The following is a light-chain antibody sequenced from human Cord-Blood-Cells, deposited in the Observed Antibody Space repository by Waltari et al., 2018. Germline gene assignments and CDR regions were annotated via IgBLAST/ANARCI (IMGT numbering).Light chain of an antibody. CDR1: SSDVGGYNY. CDR2: DVS. V-gene: IGLV2-14*03. CDR3: SSYTSSSTVV. Sequence: SALTQPASVSGSPGQSIPISCTGTSSDVGGYNYVSWYQQHPGKPPKLMIYDVSNRPSGVSNRFSGSKSGNTASLTISGLQAEDEADYYCSSYTSSSTVVFGGGTKLTVL. J-gene: IGLJ2*01.